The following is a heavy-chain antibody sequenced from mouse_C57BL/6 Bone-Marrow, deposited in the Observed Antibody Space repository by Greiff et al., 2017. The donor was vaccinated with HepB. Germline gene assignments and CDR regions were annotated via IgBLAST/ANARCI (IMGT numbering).Heavy chain of an antibody. J-gene: IGHJ1*03. Sequence: EVQLQQSGAELVRPGASVKLSCTASGFNIKDYYMHWVKQRPEQGLEWIVRIDPEDGDTEYAPKFQGKATMTADTSSNTAYLQLSSLTSEDTAVYYCTTDGSSWNWYFDVWGTGTTVTVSS. CDR3: TTDGSSWNWYFDV. V-gene: IGHV14-1*01. CDR2: IDPEDGDT. CDR1: GFNIKDYY. D-gene: IGHD1-1*01.